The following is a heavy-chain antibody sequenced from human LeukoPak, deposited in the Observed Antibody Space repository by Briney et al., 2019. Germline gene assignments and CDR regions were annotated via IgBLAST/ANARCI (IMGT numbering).Heavy chain of an antibody. CDR2: INWTGGST. Sequence: PGGSLRLSCAASGFTFDDSGMSWVRQAPGKGLEWVSGINWTGGSTGYADSVKGRFTISRDNAKNSLYLQMNSLRAEDTAVYYCARGPTMKMDVWGKGTTVTVSS. CDR1: GFTFDDSG. V-gene: IGHV3-20*04. CDR3: ARGPTMKMDV. D-gene: IGHD3-22*01. J-gene: IGHJ6*04.